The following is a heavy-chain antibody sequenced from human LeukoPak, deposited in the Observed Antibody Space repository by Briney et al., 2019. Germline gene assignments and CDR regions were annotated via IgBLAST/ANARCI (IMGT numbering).Heavy chain of an antibody. J-gene: IGHJ6*02. D-gene: IGHD3-9*01. CDR2: INHSGST. CDR3: ARGTYYDISTGSISDYYYGMDV. Sequence: SETLSLTCAVYGGSFSGYYWSWIRQPPGKGLEWIGEINHSGSTNYNPSLKSRVTISVDTSKNQFSLKLSSVTAADTAVYYCARGTYYDISTGSISDYYYGMDVWGQGTTVTVSS. V-gene: IGHV4-34*01. CDR1: GGSFSGYY.